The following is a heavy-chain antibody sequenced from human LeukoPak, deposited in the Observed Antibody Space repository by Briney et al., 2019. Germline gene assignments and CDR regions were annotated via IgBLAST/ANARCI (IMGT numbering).Heavy chain of an antibody. CDR1: GFTFSSYS. V-gene: IGHV3-21*01. J-gene: IGHJ3*02. D-gene: IGHD2-21*02. CDR3: ARDPLVVVTPDAFDI. Sequence: GGSLRLSCAASGFTFSSYSMNWVRQAPGKGLEWVLSISSSSSYIYYADSVKGRFTISRDNAKNSLYLQMNSLRAEDTAVYYCARDPLVVVTPDAFDIWGQGTMVTVSS. CDR2: ISSSSSYI.